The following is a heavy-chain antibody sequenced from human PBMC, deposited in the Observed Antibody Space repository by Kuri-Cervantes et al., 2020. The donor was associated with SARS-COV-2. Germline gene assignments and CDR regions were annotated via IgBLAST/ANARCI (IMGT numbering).Heavy chain of an antibody. V-gene: IGHV3-21*01. CDR1: GFPFSAFS. CDR2: ISGSSSYI. CDR3: ARNSGSSP. J-gene: IGHJ5*02. Sequence: GESLKISCAASGFPFSAFSMNWVRQAPGKGLEWVSSISGSSSYIYYVDSVKGRFTISRDNAKNSLYLQMNSLRAEDTAMYYCARNSGSSPWGQGTLVTVSS. D-gene: IGHD1-26*01.